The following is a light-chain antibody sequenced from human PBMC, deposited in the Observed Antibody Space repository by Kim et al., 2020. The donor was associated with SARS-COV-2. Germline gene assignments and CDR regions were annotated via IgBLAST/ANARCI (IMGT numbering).Light chain of an antibody. CDR3: QAWDSSTPYV. CDR1: KLGDKY. V-gene: IGLV3-1*01. J-gene: IGLJ1*01. Sequence: VSPGQTASITCSGDKLGDKYACWYQQKPGQSPVLVIYQESKRPSGIRVRFSGSNSGNTATLTISGTQAMDEADYYCQAWDSSTPYVFGTGTKVTVL. CDR2: QES.